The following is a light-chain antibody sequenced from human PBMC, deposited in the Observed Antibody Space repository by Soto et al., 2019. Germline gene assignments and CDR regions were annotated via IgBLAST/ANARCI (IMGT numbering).Light chain of an antibody. CDR1: QGISSW. Sequence: DIQMTQSPSSVSASVGDRVTITCRASQGISSWLAWYQQKPGKAPKLLIHDVSTRQSGVPLRFSGSVSGTDFTLTIDSLQPEDFASYFCQQANSFPWTFGLGTKVQVK. J-gene: IGKJ1*01. V-gene: IGKV1-12*01. CDR3: QQANSFPWT. CDR2: DVS.